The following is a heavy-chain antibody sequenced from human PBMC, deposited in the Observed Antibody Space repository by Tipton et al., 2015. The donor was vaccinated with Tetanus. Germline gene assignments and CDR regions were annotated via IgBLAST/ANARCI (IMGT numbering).Heavy chain of an antibody. J-gene: IGHJ3*02. CDR2: IYYSGGT. D-gene: IGHD3-10*01. V-gene: IGHV4-59*12. Sequence: TLSLTCTVSGGSISSYYWSWIRQPPGKGLEWIGYIYYSGGTNYNPSLKSRVTILVDTSKNQFSLKLSSVTAADTAVYYCAREAGYYGLNAFDIWGQGTMVTVSS. CDR1: GGSISSYY. CDR3: AREAGYYGLNAFDI.